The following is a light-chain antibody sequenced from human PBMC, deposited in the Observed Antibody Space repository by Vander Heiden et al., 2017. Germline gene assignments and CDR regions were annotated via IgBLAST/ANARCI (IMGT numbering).Light chain of an antibody. CDR1: SSNIGAGYD. CDR2: GNS. J-gene: IGLJ2*01. Sequence: QSVLPQPPPASGAPGQRVTISCTGSSSNIGAGYDVHWYQQLPGTAPKLLIYGNSNRPSGVPDRFSGSKSGTSASLAITGLQAEDEADYYCQSYDSSLSVVFGGGTKLTVL. CDR3: QSYDSSLSVV. V-gene: IGLV1-40*01.